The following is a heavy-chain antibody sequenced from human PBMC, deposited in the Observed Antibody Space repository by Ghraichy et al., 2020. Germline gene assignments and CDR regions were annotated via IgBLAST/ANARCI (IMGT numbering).Heavy chain of an antibody. D-gene: IGHD4-17*01. V-gene: IGHV1-69*04. J-gene: IGHJ5*02. CDR1: GGTFSSYT. CDR3: AREPNPSHDYGDYVGWFDP. CDR2: IIPILGIA. Sequence: SVKVSCKASGGTFSSYTISWVRQAPGQGLEWMGRIIPILGIANYAQKFQGRVTITADKSTSTAYMELSSLRSEDTAVYYCAREPNPSHDYGDYVGWFDPWGQGTLVTVSS.